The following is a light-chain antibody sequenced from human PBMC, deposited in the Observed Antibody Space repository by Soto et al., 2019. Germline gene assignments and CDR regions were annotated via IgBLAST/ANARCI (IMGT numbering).Light chain of an antibody. CDR2: GAS. Sequence: DIQMTQSPSFVSASVGDRVAITCRARQSIGRWLAWYQQRPGKAPELLIYGASSLQSGVPSRFSGSGSGTDFTLTISSLQPEDYATYYCQQANSFRLTFGQGTRLEIK. V-gene: IGKV1-12*01. CDR3: QQANSFRLT. CDR1: QSIGRW. J-gene: IGKJ5*01.